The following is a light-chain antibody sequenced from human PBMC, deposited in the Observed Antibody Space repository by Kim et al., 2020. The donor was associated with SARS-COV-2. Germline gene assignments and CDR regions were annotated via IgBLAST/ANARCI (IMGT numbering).Light chain of an antibody. V-gene: IGKV6-21*02. CDR3: HQSSSLPNT. CDR2: FAS. CDR1: QSVGSR. Sequence: EIVLTQSPDFQSVTPKERITITCRASQSVGSRLHWYQQRSDQSPKLLIKFASQSISGVPSRFSGSGSGTDFTLTINSLEAEDAATYYCHQSSSLPNTFGQGTKLEI. J-gene: IGKJ2*01.